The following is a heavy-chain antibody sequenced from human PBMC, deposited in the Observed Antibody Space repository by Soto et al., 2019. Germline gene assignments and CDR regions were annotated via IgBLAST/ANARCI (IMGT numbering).Heavy chain of an antibody. CDR2: ISAYNGNT. Sequence: ASVKVSCKAAGYTFTSYGSSWLRQAPGQGLEWMGWISAYNGNTNYAQKLQGRVTMTTDTSTSTAYMELRSLRSDDTAVYYCARDCPSGGSCYSDWFDPWGQGTLVTVSS. CDR1: GYTFTSYG. J-gene: IGHJ5*02. V-gene: IGHV1-18*01. CDR3: ARDCPSGGSCYSDWFDP. D-gene: IGHD2-15*01.